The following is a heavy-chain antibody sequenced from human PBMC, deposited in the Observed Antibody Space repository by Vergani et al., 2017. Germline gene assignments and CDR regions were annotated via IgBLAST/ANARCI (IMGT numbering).Heavy chain of an antibody. CDR1: GFTFSSYS. J-gene: IGHJ6*02. Sequence: EVQLVESGGGLVQPGGSLRLSCAASGFTFSSYSMNWVRQAPGKGLEWVGRIKSTFDRGTTDYAAAVKGRFTISRDDSKNTLFLQMNGLKTEDIGVYYCTTDPRYCGDGSCYWLRDHHYYGMDVWVQGTTVTVSS. CDR3: TTDPRYCGDGSCYWLRDHHYYGMDV. D-gene: IGHD2-21*01. CDR2: IKSTFDRGTT. V-gene: IGHV3-15*07.